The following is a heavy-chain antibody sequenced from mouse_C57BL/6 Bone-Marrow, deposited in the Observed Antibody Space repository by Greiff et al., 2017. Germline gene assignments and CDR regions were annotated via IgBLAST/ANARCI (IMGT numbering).Heavy chain of an antibody. V-gene: IGHV1-50*01. Sequence: QQSCKASGYTFTSYWMQWVKQRPGQGLEWIGEIDPSDSYTNYNQKFKGKATFTVDTSSSTAYMHLSSLTSEDAAVSYCAGYDYDGYALDYWGQGTSVTVSS. J-gene: IGHJ4*01. CDR2: IDPSDSYT. CDR1: GYTFTSYW. CDR3: AGYDYDGYALDY. D-gene: IGHD2-4*01.